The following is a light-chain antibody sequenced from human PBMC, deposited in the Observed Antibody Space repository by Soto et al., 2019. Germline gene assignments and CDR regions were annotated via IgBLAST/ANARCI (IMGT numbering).Light chain of an antibody. J-gene: IGLJ2*01. V-gene: IGLV2-14*01. CDR1: SSDVGGYNY. CDR3: SSYTSSSTLEVV. Sequence: QSVLTQPASVSGSPGQSITISCTGTSSDVGGYNYVSWYQQHPGKAPKLMIYDVSNRPSGVSNRFSGSKSGNTASLTISGLQAEDEAEYYCSSYTSSSTLEVVFGGGTQLTVL. CDR2: DVS.